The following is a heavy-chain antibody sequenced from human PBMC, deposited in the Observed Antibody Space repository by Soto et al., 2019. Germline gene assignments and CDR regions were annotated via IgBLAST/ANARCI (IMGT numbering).Heavy chain of an antibody. J-gene: IGHJ6*02. CDR3: TGITWFRGMDV. D-gene: IGHD3-10*01. Sequence: PGESLKISCKGSGYSFTSYWIGWVRQMPGKGLEWMGIIYPGDSDTRYSPSFQGQVTISADTSKNQFSLHLYSVTPEDTAVYYCTGITWFRGMDVWGQGTPVTVSS. V-gene: IGHV5-51*01. CDR2: IYPGDSDT. CDR1: GYSFTSYW.